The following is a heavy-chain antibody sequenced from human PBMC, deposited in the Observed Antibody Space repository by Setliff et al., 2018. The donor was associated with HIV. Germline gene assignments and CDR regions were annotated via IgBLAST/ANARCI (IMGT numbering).Heavy chain of an antibody. Sequence: ASVKVSCKTSGYTFTKYGITWVRQAPGQGLEWMGWISANNGNTNYAQKFQGRVTMTTDTSTRTAYMELGNLRSDDTAVYYCARGWLPTDYSFYYMDVWGQGTAVTVSS. CDR2: ISANNGNT. CDR3: ARGWLPTDYSFYYMDV. CDR1: GYTFTKYG. V-gene: IGHV1-18*01. D-gene: IGHD6-19*01. J-gene: IGHJ6*03.